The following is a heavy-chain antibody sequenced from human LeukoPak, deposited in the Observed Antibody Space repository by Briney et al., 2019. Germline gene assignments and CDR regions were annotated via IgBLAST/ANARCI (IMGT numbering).Heavy chain of an antibody. CDR3: ARAGCSGGSCLDY. CDR2: IKQDGSEK. V-gene: IGHV3-7*01. D-gene: IGHD2-15*01. Sequence: PGGSLRLSCAASGFTFNSYWMHWVRQAPGKGLEWVANIKQDGSEKYYVDSVKGRFTISRDNAKNSLYLQMNSLRAEDTAVYYCARAGCSGGSCLDYWGQGTLVTVSS. CDR1: GFTFNSYW. J-gene: IGHJ4*02.